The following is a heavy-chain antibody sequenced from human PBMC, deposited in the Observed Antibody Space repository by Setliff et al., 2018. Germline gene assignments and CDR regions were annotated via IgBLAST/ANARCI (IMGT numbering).Heavy chain of an antibody. CDR3: ARAAGYSSSWYHYYYGMDV. Sequence: KPSETLSLTCTVSGGSISRSSYNWGWIRQPPGKGLEWIGSIYYSGSTYYNPSLKSRVTISVDTSKNQFSLELSSVTAADTAVYYCARAAGYSSSWYHYYYGMDVWGQGTTVTVSS. D-gene: IGHD6-13*01. V-gene: IGHV4-39*01. CDR2: IYYSGST. J-gene: IGHJ6*02. CDR1: GGSISRSSYN.